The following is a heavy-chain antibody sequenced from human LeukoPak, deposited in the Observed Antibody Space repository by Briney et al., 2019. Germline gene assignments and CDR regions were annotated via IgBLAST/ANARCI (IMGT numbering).Heavy chain of an antibody. Sequence: PSETLSLTCTVSGDSMDSRDYYWTWIRQPAGKELEWIGRVYISGSTNYNPSLKSRVTISVDSSKNQFSLELNSVTAADTAVYYCARDSSGWNGAVYYMDVWGKGTTVTVSS. CDR1: GDSMDSRDYY. J-gene: IGHJ6*03. V-gene: IGHV4-61*02. CDR3: ARDSSGWNGAVYYMDV. CDR2: VYISGST. D-gene: IGHD6-19*01.